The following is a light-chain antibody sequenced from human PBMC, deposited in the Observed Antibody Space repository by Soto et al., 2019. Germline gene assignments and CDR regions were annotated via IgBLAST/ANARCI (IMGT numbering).Light chain of an antibody. CDR1: QSVDTC. Sequence: DIQMTQSPSTLSASVGDRVTITCRAGQSVDTCLAWYQQKPGKAPHLLIYKSSSLDTVFPSRFSGSGSVTELTLNISSLQPDDFATYYRQQFLRYPWTFGQGTKGEIK. V-gene: IGKV1-5*03. CDR2: KSS. J-gene: IGKJ1*01. CDR3: QQFLRYPWT.